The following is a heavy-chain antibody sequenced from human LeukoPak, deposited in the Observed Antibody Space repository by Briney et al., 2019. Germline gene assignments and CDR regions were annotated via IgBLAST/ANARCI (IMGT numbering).Heavy chain of an antibody. D-gene: IGHD1-20*01. CDR2: INPNSGGT. V-gene: IGHV1-2*02. J-gene: IGHJ6*03. Sequence: ASVKVSCKASGYTFTGYYMHWVRQAPGQGLEWMGWINPNSGGTNYAQKFRGRVTMTRDTSISTAYMELSRLRSDDTAVYYCARDRDNWNYYYMDVWGKGTTVTVSS. CDR1: GYTFTGYY. CDR3: ARDRDNWNYYYMDV.